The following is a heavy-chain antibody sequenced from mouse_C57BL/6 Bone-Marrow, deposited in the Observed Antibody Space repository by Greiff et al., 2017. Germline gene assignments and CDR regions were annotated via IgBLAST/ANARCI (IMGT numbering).Heavy chain of an antibody. V-gene: IGHV14-2*01. J-gene: IGHJ4*01. CDR2: IDPEDGET. CDR3: AMVSTVVGRRDCAFDY. Sequence: EVKVVESGAELVKPGASVKLSCTASGFNIKDYYMHWVKQRTEQGLEWIGRIDPEDGETKYAPKFKGQATITADNASNTAYLPLICLTSEDTAVYYCAMVSTVVGRRDCAFDYWGQGTSVTVSS. CDR1: GFNIKDYY. D-gene: IGHD1-1*01.